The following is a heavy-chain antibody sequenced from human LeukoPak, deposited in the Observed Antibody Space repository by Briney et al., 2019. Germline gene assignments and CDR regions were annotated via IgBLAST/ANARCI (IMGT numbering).Heavy chain of an antibody. CDR1: GGSISSGGYY. D-gene: IGHD2-21*02. CDR2: IYYSGST. V-gene: IGHV4-31*03. Sequence: SETLSLTCTVSGGSISSGGYYWSWIRQHPGKGLEWIGYIYYSGSTYYNPSLKSRVTISVDTSKNQFSLKLSSVTAADTAVYYCARGLLVGCGGDCYTHYFDYWGQGTLVTVSS. J-gene: IGHJ4*02. CDR3: ARGLLVGCGGDCYTHYFDY.